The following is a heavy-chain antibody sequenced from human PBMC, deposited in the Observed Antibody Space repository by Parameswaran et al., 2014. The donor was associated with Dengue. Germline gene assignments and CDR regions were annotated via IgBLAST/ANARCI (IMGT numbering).Heavy chain of an antibody. CDR2: ISSSSSYI. D-gene: IGHD6-19*01. Sequence: QMPGKGLEWVSSISSSSSYIYYADSVKGRFTISRDNAKNSLYLQMNSLRAEDTAVYYCARHSSGWIFDYWGQGTLVTVSS. J-gene: IGHJ4*02. V-gene: IGHV3-21*01. CDR3: ARHSSGWIFDY.